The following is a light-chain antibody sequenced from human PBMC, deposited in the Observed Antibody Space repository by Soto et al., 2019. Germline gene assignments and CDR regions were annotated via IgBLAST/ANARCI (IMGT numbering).Light chain of an antibody. V-gene: IGKV3-11*01. CDR1: QSVSSF. Sequence: NVVTQSPATLSLSPGERVTLSCRASQSVSSFLAWYQQKPGQAPRLLIYDASKRATGIPARFSGSGSGTDFTLTISSLEPEDFAVYYCQQRSNWSWTFGQGTKVDI. J-gene: IGKJ1*01. CDR3: QQRSNWSWT. CDR2: DAS.